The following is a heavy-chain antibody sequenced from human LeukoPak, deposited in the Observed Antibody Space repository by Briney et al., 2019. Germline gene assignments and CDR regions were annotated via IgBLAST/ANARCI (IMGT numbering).Heavy chain of an antibody. CDR3: ARDGPDFDWYDSNYYGMDV. J-gene: IGHJ6*02. D-gene: IGHD3-9*01. V-gene: IGHV1-46*01. Sequence: ASVKVSCKASGYTFTSYYMHWVRQAPGQGLEWMGIINPSGGSTSYAQKFRGRVTMTRDTSTSTVYMELSSLRSEDTAVYYCARDGPDFDWYDSNYYGMDVWGQGTTVTVSS. CDR2: INPSGGST. CDR1: GYTFTSYY.